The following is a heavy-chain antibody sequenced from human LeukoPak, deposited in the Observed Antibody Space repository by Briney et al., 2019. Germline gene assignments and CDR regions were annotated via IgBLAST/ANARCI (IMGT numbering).Heavy chain of an antibody. V-gene: IGHV3-66*01. CDR3: AKEADVDTAMAYFDY. CDR1: GFTVSSNY. D-gene: IGHD5-18*01. Sequence: GGSLRLSCAASGFTVSSNYMNWVRQAPGKGLGWVSVIYSGGNTYYADSVKGRFTISRDNSKNTLYLQMNSLRAEDTAVYYCAKEADVDTAMAYFDYWGQGTLVTVSS. J-gene: IGHJ4*02. CDR2: IYSGGNT.